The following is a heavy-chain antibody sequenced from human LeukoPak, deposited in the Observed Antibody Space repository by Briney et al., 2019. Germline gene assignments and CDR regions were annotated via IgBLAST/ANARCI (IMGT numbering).Heavy chain of an antibody. D-gene: IGHD2-21*01. Sequence: GGSLRLSCAASGFTFSSYSMNWVRQAPGKGLDWVSLIYSAGGTSYADSVKGRFTISKDNSKNTLYLQMNSLRLEDTAVYCCASSNCDGDCYLDYWGQGTLVTVSS. CDR1: GFTFSSYS. CDR3: ASSNCDGDCYLDY. J-gene: IGHJ4*02. V-gene: IGHV3-53*01. CDR2: IYSAGGT.